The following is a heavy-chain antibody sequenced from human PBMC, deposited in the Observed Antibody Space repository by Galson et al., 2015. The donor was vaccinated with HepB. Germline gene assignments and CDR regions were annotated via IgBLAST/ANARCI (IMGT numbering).Heavy chain of an antibody. CDR3: AVIAAAGVVWFDP. D-gene: IGHD6-13*01. V-gene: IGHV4-4*02. Sequence: SETLSLTCAVSGVSIRSSNWWSWVRQPPGKGLEWIGEIYHSGSTNYNPSLKSRVTISVDKSKNQFSLKLRSVTAADTAVYYCAVIAAAGVVWFDPWGQRALVTVSS. J-gene: IGHJ5*02. CDR2: IYHSGST. CDR1: GVSIRSSNW.